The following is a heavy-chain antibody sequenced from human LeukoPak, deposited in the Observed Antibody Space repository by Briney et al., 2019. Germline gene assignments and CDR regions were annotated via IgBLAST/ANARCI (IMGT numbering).Heavy chain of an antibody. V-gene: IGHV3-7*01. D-gene: IGHD5-24*01. J-gene: IGHJ4*02. CDR1: GFTFTTYW. Sequence: GGSLRLSCEASGFTFTTYWMGWVRQAPGKGPEWVANINQVGSSKYFVDSVKGRFIISRDNAKNSLYLQMNSLRDEDTAVYYCANLGPPGRDHYLESWGQGTLVTVSS. CDR3: ANLGPPGRDHYLES. CDR2: INQVGSSK.